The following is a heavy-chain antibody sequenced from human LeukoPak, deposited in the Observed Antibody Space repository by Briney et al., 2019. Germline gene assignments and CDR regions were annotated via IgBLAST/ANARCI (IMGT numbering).Heavy chain of an antibody. D-gene: IGHD6-19*01. Sequence: SETLSLTCTVSGGSISSYSWSWIRQPAGKGLEWIGRIYTSGSTNYNPSLKSRVTMSVDTSKNQFSLKLSSVTAADTAVYYCARGPIAVAGNIGAHFDYWGQGTLVTVSS. CDR2: IYTSGST. CDR3: ARGPIAVAGNIGAHFDY. CDR1: GGSISSYS. J-gene: IGHJ4*02. V-gene: IGHV4-4*07.